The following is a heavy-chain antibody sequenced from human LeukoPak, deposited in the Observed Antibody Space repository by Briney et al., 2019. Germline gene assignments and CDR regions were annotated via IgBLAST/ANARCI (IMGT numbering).Heavy chain of an antibody. CDR2: IYHSGST. J-gene: IGHJ5*02. CDR3: ARKTRAGNWNYSDNWFDP. CDR1: GGSISSGGYS. Sequence: SETLSLTCAVSGGSISSGGYSWSWIRQPPGKGLEWIGYIYHSGSTYYNPSLKSRVTISVDRSKNQFSLKLSSVTAADTAVYYCARKTRAGNWNYSDNWFDPWGQGTLVTVSS. V-gene: IGHV4-30-2*01. D-gene: IGHD1-7*01.